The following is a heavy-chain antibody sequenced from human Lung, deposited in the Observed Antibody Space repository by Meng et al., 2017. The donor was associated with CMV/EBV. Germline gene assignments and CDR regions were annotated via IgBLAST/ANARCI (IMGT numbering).Heavy chain of an antibody. D-gene: IGHD6-19*01. CDR3: ARDGAGSIDY. CDR1: GFTFSYYY. CDR2: ISSSSTTL. Sequence: GGSLRLXCAASGFTFSYYYMTWVRQAPGKGLEWVSYISSSSTTLNYADSVKGRFTIPRDNAKDSLYLQMDSLRVEDTAVYYCARDGAGSIDYWGQGTLVTVSS. J-gene: IGHJ4*02. V-gene: IGHV3-11*04.